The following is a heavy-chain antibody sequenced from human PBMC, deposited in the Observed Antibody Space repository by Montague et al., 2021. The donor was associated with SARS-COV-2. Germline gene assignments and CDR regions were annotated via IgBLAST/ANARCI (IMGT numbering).Heavy chain of an antibody. CDR2: SSGSDGGT. Sequence: SLRLSCAASGFTFSNSAMNWVRQAPGKGLEWVSGSSGSDGGTHYADPVKGRFTISRDNSKNVLYLQMNSLRAEDTVLYYCAKDSYYYGLGYGMDVWGQGTTVTVSS. V-gene: IGHV3-23*01. CDR3: AKDSYYYGLGYGMDV. D-gene: IGHD3-10*01. J-gene: IGHJ6*02. CDR1: GFTFSNSA.